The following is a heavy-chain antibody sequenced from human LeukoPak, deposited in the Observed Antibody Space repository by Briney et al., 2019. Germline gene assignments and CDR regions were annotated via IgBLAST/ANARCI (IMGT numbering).Heavy chain of an antibody. CDR1: GGSISSYY. D-gene: IGHD3-10*01. CDR3: ARHYGTLWYYYYMDV. CDR2: IYYSGST. J-gene: IGHJ6*03. V-gene: IGHV4-59*01. Sequence: PSETLSLTCTVSGGSISSYYWSWIRQPPGKGLEWIGYIYYSGSTNYNPSLKSRVTISVDTSKNQFSLKLSSVTAADTAVYYCARHYGTLWYYYYMDVWGKGTTVTASS.